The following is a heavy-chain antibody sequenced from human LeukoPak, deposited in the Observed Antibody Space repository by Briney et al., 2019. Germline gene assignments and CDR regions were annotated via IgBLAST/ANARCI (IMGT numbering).Heavy chain of an antibody. V-gene: IGHV4-4*07. CDR3: AREGQWLVPGPFDY. J-gene: IGHJ4*02. CDR1: GGSISSYY. Sequence: SETLSLTCTVSGGSISSYYWSWIRQPAGKGLEWIGRIYSSGSTNYNPSLKSRVTMSVDTSKNQFSLKLSSVTAADTAVYYCAREGQWLVPGPFDYWGQGTLVTVSS. CDR2: IYSSGST. D-gene: IGHD6-19*01.